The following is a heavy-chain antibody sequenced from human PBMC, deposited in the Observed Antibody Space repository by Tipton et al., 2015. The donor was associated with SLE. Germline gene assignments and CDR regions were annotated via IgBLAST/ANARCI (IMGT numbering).Heavy chain of an antibody. J-gene: IGHJ4*02. CDR1: GGSFSGYY. V-gene: IGHV4-34*01. D-gene: IGHD3-10*01. CDR2: INHSGST. Sequence: LRLSCAVYGGSFSGYYWSWIRQPPGKGLEWIGEINHSGSTNYNPSLKRRVTISVDTSKNQFSRKVSSVTAADTAVYYCASLRTEYYYGSRADYWGQGTLVTVSS. CDR3: ASLRTEYYYGSRADY.